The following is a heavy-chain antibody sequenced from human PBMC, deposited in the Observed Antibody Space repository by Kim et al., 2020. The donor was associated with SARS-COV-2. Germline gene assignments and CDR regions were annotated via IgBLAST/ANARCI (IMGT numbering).Heavy chain of an antibody. J-gene: IGHJ6*02. D-gene: IGHD3-10*01. Sequence: ASVKVSCKASGYTFTGYYMHWVRQAPGQGLEWMGRINPNSGGTNYAQKFQGRVTMTRDTSISTAYMELSRLRSDDTAVYYCARSLTMVGFGESRSPEAYYYYYGMDVWGQGTTVTVSS. V-gene: IGHV1-2*06. CDR2: INPNSGGT. CDR1: GYTFTGYY. CDR3: ARSLTMVGFGESRSPEAYYYYYGMDV.